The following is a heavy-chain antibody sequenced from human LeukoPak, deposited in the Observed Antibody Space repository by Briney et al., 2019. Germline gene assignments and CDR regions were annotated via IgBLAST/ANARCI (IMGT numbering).Heavy chain of an antibody. Sequence: GGSLRLSCAASGFTVNKYWMTWVRQAPGKGLKWPANINNDGSSKHYLNSVKARFPITRDNAKDSVYLQLNILRDEDTAIYCCTREDWGPDNWGQGTLVTVSS. CDR1: GFTVNKYW. D-gene: IGHD3/OR15-3a*01. V-gene: IGHV3-7*01. J-gene: IGHJ4*02. CDR2: INNDGSSK. CDR3: TREDWGPDN.